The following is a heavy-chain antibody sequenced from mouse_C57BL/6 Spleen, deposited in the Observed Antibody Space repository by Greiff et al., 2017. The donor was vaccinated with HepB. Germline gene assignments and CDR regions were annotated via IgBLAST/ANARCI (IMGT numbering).Heavy chain of an antibody. Sequence: EVQGVESGPELVKPGASVKMSCKASGYTFTDYNMHWVKQSHGKSLEWIGYINPNNGGTSYNQKFKGKATLTVNKSSSTAYMELRSLTSEDSAVYYCARFLLLGAMDYWGQGTSVTVSS. CDR2: INPNNGGT. D-gene: IGHD1-1*01. CDR3: ARFLLLGAMDY. V-gene: IGHV1-22*01. J-gene: IGHJ4*01. CDR1: GYTFTDYN.